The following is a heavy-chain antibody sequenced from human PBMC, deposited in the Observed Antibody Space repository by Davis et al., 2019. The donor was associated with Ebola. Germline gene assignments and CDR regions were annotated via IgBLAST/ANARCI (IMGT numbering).Heavy chain of an antibody. V-gene: IGHV3-23*01. CDR3: AKLRSHDYTDSSDDFYLDL. CDR1: GFTFSSYA. D-gene: IGHD3-16*01. Sequence: GESLKISCVVSGFTFSSYAMNWVRQAPGKGLEWVSGISGSGENTYYADSVKGRFTISKDNSGNTLYLHMNALTAEDTALYYCAKLRSHDYTDSSDDFYLDLWGRGTLVTVSS. J-gene: IGHJ2*01. CDR2: ISGSGENT.